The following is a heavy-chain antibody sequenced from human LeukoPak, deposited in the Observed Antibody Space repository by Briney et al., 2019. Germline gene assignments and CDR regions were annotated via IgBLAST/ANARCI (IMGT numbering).Heavy chain of an antibody. J-gene: IGHJ6*03. CDR2: IKQDGSEK. CDR1: GFTFSNAW. CDR3: ARVVTAWSMDV. D-gene: IGHD2-21*02. V-gene: IGHV3-7*01. Sequence: GGSLRLSCAASGFTFSNAWMRWVRQAPGKGLEWAANIKQDGSEKFYADSVKGRFTVSRDNAENSLFLQMNSLRAEDTALYYCARVVTAWSMDVWGKGTTVTVSS.